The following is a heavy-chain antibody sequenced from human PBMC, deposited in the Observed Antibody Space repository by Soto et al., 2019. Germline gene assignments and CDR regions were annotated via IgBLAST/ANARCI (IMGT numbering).Heavy chain of an antibody. CDR1: GGTFNSYT. CDR3: ATSYGSGSTHFDF. D-gene: IGHD3-10*01. J-gene: IGHJ4*02. CDR2: VNPIVSMS. Sequence: QVQLVQSGAEVKKPGSSVKVSCTASGGTFNSYTINWVRQAPGQGLEWVGRVNPIVSMSNYARKFQGRVTINAYISTSTAYMYLTSLKSDDTAVYYCATSYGSGSTHFDFWGQGSLVTVSS. V-gene: IGHV1-69*02.